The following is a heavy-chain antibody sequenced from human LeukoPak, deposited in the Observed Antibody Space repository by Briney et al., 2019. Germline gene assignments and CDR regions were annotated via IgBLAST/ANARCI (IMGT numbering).Heavy chain of an antibody. V-gene: IGHV3-30-3*01. CDR3: ARDRGPGDYFFYFDY. CDR2: TSYDGSNN. D-gene: IGHD4-17*01. Sequence: PGGSLRLSCEASGFTFSSYAMHWVRRAPGKGLEWVAVTSYDGSNNYYADSVKGRFTISRDNSKNTVYVQMNSLRGDDTAVYYCARDRGPGDYFFYFDYWGQGTLVTVSS. J-gene: IGHJ4*02. CDR1: GFTFSSYA.